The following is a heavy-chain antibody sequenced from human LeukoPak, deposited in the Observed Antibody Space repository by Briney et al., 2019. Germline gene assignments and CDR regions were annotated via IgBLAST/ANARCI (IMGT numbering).Heavy chain of an antibody. J-gene: IGHJ4*02. Sequence: GGSLRLSCAASGFTFSTYSMNWVRQAPGKGLEWVSSISSSSGYIYYADSVKGRFTISRDNAKNSLYLQMNSLRAEDTAVYYCARDFRFLEDYWGQGTLVTVSS. CDR1: GFTFSTYS. D-gene: IGHD3-3*01. CDR2: ISSSSGYI. V-gene: IGHV3-21*06. CDR3: ARDFRFLEDY.